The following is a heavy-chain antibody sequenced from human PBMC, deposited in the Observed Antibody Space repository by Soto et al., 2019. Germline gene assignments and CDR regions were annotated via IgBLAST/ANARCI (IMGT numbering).Heavy chain of an antibody. V-gene: IGHV1-2*04. Sequence: ASVKVSCKASGYTFTGYYMHWVRQAPGQGLEWMGWINPNSGGANYGQKFQGWVTMTRDTSISTAYMELSRLRSDDTAVYCCARTSKLGGADYWGQGTLVTVSS. CDR3: ARTSKLGGADY. CDR2: INPNSGGA. J-gene: IGHJ4*02. CDR1: GYTFTGYY. D-gene: IGHD7-27*01.